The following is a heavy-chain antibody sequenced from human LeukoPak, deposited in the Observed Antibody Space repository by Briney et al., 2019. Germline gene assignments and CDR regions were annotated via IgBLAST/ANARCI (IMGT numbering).Heavy chain of an antibody. J-gene: IGHJ5*02. D-gene: IGHD6-6*01. Sequence: ASVTVSCKASGYTFTDYYMHWVRQAPGRGLEWVGLINPSGSRTICAQKFQGRVTMTRDTSTSTDYMELSSLTSEDTAVYYCARDNSYRDSSWWFDPWGQGTLVTVSS. V-gene: IGHV1-46*01. CDR3: ARDNSYRDSSWWFDP. CDR2: INPSGSRT. CDR1: GYTFTDYY.